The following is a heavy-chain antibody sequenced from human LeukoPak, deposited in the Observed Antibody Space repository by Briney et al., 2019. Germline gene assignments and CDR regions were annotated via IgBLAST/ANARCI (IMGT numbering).Heavy chain of an antibody. CDR2: ISSDGSST. CDR3: ARFTVAGYYFDY. V-gene: IGHV3-74*01. J-gene: IGHJ4*02. CDR1: GFTFSNYW. D-gene: IGHD6-19*01. Sequence: GSLRLSCAASGFTFSNYWMHWVRQAPGKRLVWVSRISSDGSSTSYADSVKGRFTISRDNAKNTLYLQMNSLRAEDTAVYYCARFTVAGYYFDYWGQGTLVTVSS.